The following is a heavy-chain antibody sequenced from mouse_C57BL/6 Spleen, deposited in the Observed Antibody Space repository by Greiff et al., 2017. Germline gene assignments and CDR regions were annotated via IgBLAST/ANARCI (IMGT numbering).Heavy chain of an antibody. CDR2: IYPRSGNT. D-gene: IGHD2-2*01. CDR1: GYTFTSYG. CDR3: AREGPMYTTGAHYFDY. J-gene: IGHJ2*01. Sequence: VKLMESGAELARPGASVKLSCKASGYTFTSYGISWVKQRTGQGLAWIGEIYPRSGNTYYNEKFKGKATLTADKSSSTAYMELRSLTSEDSAVYFCAREGPMYTTGAHYFDYWGQGTTLTVSS. V-gene: IGHV1-81*01.